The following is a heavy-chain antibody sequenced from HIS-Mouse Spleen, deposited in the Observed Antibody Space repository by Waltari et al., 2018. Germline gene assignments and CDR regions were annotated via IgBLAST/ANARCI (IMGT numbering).Heavy chain of an antibody. Sequence: QLQLQESGPGLVKPSETLSLTCTVSGGSISSSSYYWGWIRQPPGKGLEWIGSIYYSGSTYYNPSLKSRVTISVDTSKNQFSLTLSSVTAADTAVYYCARVMTRTAGHGYFDLWGRGTLVTVSS. CDR2: IYYSGST. CDR3: ARVMTRTAGHGYFDL. J-gene: IGHJ2*01. D-gene: IGHD1-1*01. CDR1: GGSISSSSYY. V-gene: IGHV4-39*01.